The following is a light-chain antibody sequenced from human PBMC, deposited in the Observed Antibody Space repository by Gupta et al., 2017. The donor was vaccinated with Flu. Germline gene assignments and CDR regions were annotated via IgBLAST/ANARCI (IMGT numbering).Light chain of an antibody. V-gene: IGKV2-30*01. CDR1: QRLVYSDGRTF. CDR2: QVS. Sequence: SCRSSQRLVYSDGRTFLNWFHQRPGQSPRRLIYQVSDRDSGVPDRLSGSGSGTNFTLIISRVEAEDVGVYYCMQGTHWPRTFGQGTKVEI. J-gene: IGKJ1*01. CDR3: MQGTHWPRT.